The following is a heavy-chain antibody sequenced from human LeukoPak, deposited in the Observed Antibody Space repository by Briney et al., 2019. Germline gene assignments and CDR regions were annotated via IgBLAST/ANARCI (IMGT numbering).Heavy chain of an antibody. D-gene: IGHD6-19*01. J-gene: IGHJ4*02. V-gene: IGHV4-39*01. Sequence: PSETLSLTCTVSGGSISSSSYYWGWIRQPPGKGLEWIGSIYYSGSTYYNPSLKSRVTISVDTSKNQFSLKLSSVTAADTAVYYCATLRWVIAVAEPAPSFFDYWGQGTLVTVSS. CDR2: IYYSGST. CDR1: GGSISSSSYY. CDR3: ATLRWVIAVAEPAPSFFDY.